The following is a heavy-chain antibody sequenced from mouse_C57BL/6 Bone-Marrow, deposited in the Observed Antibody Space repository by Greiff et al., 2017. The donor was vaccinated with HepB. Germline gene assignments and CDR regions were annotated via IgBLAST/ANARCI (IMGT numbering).Heavy chain of an antibody. D-gene: IGHD2-5*01. J-gene: IGHJ1*03. CDR1: GYTFTSYW. Sequence: QVQLKQPGAELVRPGSSVKLSCKASGYTFTSYWMHWVKQRPIQGLEWIGNIDPSDSETHYNQKFKDKATLTVDKTSSTAYMQLSSLTSEDSAVYYWARSGGYYSNPWYFDVWGTGTTVTVSS. V-gene: IGHV1-52*01. CDR3: ARSGGYYSNPWYFDV. CDR2: IDPSDSET.